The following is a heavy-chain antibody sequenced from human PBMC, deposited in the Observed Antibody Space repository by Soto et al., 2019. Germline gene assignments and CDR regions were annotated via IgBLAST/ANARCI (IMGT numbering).Heavy chain of an antibody. Sequence: QVQLQESGPGLVKPSQTLSLTCIVSGGSISSDDHYWSWIRQPPGKGLEWVGYIYYSGTTPSNPSLKTRLFISLDTSKNQFSLQLTSVTAADTAVYYCATVRSRWNIDYWGQGTLVTVSS. J-gene: IGHJ4*02. V-gene: IGHV4-30-4*01. CDR2: IYYSGTT. CDR1: GGSISSDDHY. CDR3: ATVRSRWNIDY. D-gene: IGHD6-13*01.